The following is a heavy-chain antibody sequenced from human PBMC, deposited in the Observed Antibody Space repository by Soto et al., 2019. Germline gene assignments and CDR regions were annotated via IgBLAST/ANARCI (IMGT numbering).Heavy chain of an antibody. CDR1: GDSTSTSRLY. J-gene: IGHJ1*01. D-gene: IGHD3-22*01. V-gene: IGHV4-39*01. CDR2: IYHSGST. Sequence: LSLTCGVSGDSTSTSRLYWGWIRHSPGRGLEWIGSIYHSGSTYYNPSLKSRGVISIDTSSNQVILKLTSVTAADTAMYYCQTYHYERSGYGYFRHWGLGLLVTVSS. CDR3: QTYHYERSGYGYFRH.